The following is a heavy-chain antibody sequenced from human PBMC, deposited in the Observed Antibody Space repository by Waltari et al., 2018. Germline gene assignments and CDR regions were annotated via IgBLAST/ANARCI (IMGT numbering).Heavy chain of an antibody. V-gene: IGHV1-24*01. J-gene: IGHJ4*02. CDR2: FDPEDGET. Sequence: QVQLVQSGAEVKKPGASVKVSCKVSGYTLTDLSMHWVRQAPGQGLGWMGGFDPEDGETIYAQKFQGRVTMTEDTSTDTAYMELSSLRSEDTAVYYCATDRVPSDYGDSRGDYYFDYWGQGTLVTVSS. D-gene: IGHD4-17*01. CDR1: GYTLTDLS. CDR3: ATDRVPSDYGDSRGDYYFDY.